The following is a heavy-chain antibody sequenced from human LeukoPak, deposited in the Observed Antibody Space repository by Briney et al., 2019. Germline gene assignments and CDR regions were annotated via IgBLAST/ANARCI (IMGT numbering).Heavy chain of an antibody. CDR2: ISGSGGST. CDR1: GFTFSSYG. J-gene: IGHJ4*02. V-gene: IGHV3-23*01. Sequence: GGSLRLSCAASGFTFSSYGMSWVRQAPGKGLEWVSAISGSGGSTYYADSVKGRFTISRDNSKNTLYLQMNSLRAADTAVYYCAKDPTHYRVWDDYDSTVLSYWGQGTLVTVSS. CDR3: AKDPTHYRVWDDYDSTVLSY. D-gene: IGHD3-22*01.